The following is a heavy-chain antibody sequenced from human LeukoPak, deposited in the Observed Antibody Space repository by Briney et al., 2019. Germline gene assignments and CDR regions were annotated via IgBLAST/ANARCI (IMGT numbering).Heavy chain of an antibody. CDR3: ARDIGGTFDS. CDR2: IYSGGDT. V-gene: IGHV3-53*01. CDR1: GFTVSSNF. J-gene: IGHJ4*02. Sequence: PGGSLRLSCAASGFTVSSNFMSRVRQAPGKGLEWVSVIYSGGDTYYADSVKGRFTISRDNSKNTLYLQMNSLRAEDTAVYYCARDIGGTFDSWGQGTLVTVSS. D-gene: IGHD5-12*01.